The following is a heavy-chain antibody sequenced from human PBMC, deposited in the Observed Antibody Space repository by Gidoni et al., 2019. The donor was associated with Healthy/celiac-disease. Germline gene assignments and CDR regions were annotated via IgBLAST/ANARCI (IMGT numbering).Heavy chain of an antibody. Sequence: QVQLVESGGGVVQPGRSLRLSCAASGFPFSSYGLHWVRQAPGKGLEWVAVISYDGSNKYYADSVKGRFTISRDNSRNTLYLQMNSLRAEDTAVYYCAKGGGILTGYLDFDYWGQGTLVTVSS. V-gene: IGHV3-30*18. CDR3: AKGGGILTGYLDFDY. J-gene: IGHJ4*02. D-gene: IGHD3-9*01. CDR1: GFPFSSYG. CDR2: ISYDGSNK.